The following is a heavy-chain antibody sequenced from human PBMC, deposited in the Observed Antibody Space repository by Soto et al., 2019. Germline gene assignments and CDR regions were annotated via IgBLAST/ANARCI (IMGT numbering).Heavy chain of an antibody. CDR2: IYYSGST. Sequence: QVQLQESGPGLVKPAETLSLTCTVSGGPVSSGSYYWSWIRQPPGKGLACIGYIYYSGSTNYNPSLRVRVTISVATYKNQFSLKLSCVAAADTAVYYCARSAIVPTMGDYWGQGTLVTVSS. J-gene: IGHJ4*02. CDR3: ARSAIVPTMGDY. V-gene: IGHV4-61*01. D-gene: IGHD5-12*01. CDR1: GGPVSSGSYY.